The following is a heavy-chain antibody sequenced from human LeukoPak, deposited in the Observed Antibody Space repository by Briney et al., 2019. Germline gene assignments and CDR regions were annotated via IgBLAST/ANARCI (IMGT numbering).Heavy chain of an antibody. D-gene: IGHD6-19*01. J-gene: IGHJ3*02. CDR2: INPNSGGI. CDR1: GYTFTGNY. V-gene: IGHV1-2*02. Sequence: ASVRVSCKASGYTFTGNYIHWVRPAPGQGLEWMGWINPNSGGIKYAQKFQGRVTMTRDTSISTAYIELFRLRSDDTAVYYCGRDRAVAGTAVDAFDMWGQGTMVIVSS. CDR3: GRDRAVAGTAVDAFDM.